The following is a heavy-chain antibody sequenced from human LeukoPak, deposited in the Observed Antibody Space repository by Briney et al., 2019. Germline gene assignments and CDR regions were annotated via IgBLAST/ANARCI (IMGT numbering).Heavy chain of an antibody. CDR2: IWYDGSSK. CDR3: ARDGSGSYYAPLYWYFDL. V-gene: IGHV3-33*01. D-gene: IGHD3-10*01. J-gene: IGHJ2*01. CDR1: GFTFSTYG. Sequence: QPGGSLRLSCAASGFTFSTYGMHWVRQAPGKGLEWVTVIWYDGSSKYYADSVKGRFTISRDSSRNALYLQMDSLRAEDTAVYYCARDGSGSYYAPLYWYFDLWGRGTLVTVSS.